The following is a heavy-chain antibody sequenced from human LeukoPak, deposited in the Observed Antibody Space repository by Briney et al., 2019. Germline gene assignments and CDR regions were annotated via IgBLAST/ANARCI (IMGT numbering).Heavy chain of an antibody. V-gene: IGHV3-13*01. Sequence: PGGSLRLSCAASGFTFSSYDMHWVRQATGKGLEWVSAIGTAGDTYYPGSVKGRFTISRENAKNSLYLQMNSLRAGDTAVYYCARSGGYSGYVYAFDIWGQGTMVTVSS. CDR2: IGTAGDT. D-gene: IGHD5-12*01. CDR3: ARSGGYSGYVYAFDI. CDR1: GFTFSSYD. J-gene: IGHJ3*02.